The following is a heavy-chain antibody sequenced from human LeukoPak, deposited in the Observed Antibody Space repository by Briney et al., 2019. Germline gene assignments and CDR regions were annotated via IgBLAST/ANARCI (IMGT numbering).Heavy chain of an antibody. CDR1: GSTFSSYE. CDR2: ISSSGSTI. J-gene: IGHJ4*02. CDR3: ARDGDGPSSGNYDILTGYSDY. V-gene: IGHV3-48*03. Sequence: GGSLRLSCAASGSTFSSYEMNWVRQAPGKGLEWVSYISSSGSTIYYADSVKGRFTISRDNAKNSLYLQMNSLRAEDTAVYYCARDGDGPSSGNYDILTGYSDYWGQGTLVTVSS. D-gene: IGHD3-9*01.